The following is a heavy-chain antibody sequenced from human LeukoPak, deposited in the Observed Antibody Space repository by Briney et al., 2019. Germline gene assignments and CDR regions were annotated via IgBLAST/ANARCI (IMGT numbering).Heavy chain of an antibody. Sequence: SETLSLTCTVSGGSISSSGYYWGWIRQPPGKGLEWIGTIYYGGTTFYSPSLKSRLTMSVDTSKNQLSLKLTSATAADTAVYYCARAPYDFWNGYNDFWGQGTLVTVSS. CDR1: GGSISSSGYY. J-gene: IGHJ4*02. D-gene: IGHD3-3*01. CDR2: IYYGGTT. CDR3: ARAPYDFWNGYNDF. V-gene: IGHV4-39*07.